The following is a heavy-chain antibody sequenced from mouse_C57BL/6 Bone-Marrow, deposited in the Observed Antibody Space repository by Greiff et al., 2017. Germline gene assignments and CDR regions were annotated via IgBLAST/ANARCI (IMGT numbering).Heavy chain of an antibody. J-gene: IGHJ3*01. V-gene: IGHV2-5*01. CDR1: GFSLTSYG. D-gene: IGHD1-1*01. CDR2: IWRGGST. Sequence: VQLVESGPGLVQPSQSLSITCTVSGFSLTSYGVHWVRQSPGKGLEWLGVIWRGGSTDYNAAFMSRLSITKDNSKSQVFFKMNSLQADDTAIYYCAKSYGSSPAWFAYWGQGTLVTVSA. CDR3: AKSYGSSPAWFAY.